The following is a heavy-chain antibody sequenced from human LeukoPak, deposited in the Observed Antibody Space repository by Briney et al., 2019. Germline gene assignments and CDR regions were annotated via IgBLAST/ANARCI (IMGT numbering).Heavy chain of an antibody. J-gene: IGHJ3*02. Sequence: SETLSLTCAVSGASITSYYWTWIRQPPGKGLEWIGYIYHTGNIKYNPSLNSRVTISLDTSRNQFSLKLNSVTAADTAVYYCAKSNGYGLVDIWGQGTMVTVSS. D-gene: IGHD3-10*01. V-gene: IGHV4-59*12. CDR1: GASITSYY. CDR3: AKSNGYGLVDI. CDR2: IYHTGNI.